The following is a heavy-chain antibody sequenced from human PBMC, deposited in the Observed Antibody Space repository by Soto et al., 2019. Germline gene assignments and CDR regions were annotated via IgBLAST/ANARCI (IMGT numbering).Heavy chain of an antibody. Sequence: GASVKVSCKASGGTFSSYAISWVRQAPGQGLEWMGGIIPIFGTANYAQKFQGRVTITADESTSTAYMELSSLRSEDTAVYYCAKSSKLIGYSGYDSYFDYWRQRTLVTVSS. CDR2: IIPIFGTA. CDR1: GGTFSSYA. J-gene: IGHJ4*02. CDR3: AKSSKLIGYSGYDSYFDY. V-gene: IGHV1-69*13. D-gene: IGHD5-12*01.